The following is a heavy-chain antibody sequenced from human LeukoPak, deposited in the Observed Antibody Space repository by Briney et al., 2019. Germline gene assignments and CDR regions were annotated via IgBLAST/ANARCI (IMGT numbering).Heavy chain of an antibody. CDR1: GYTFTSSG. Sequence: ASVKVSCKASGYTFTSSGISWVRQAPGQGLEWMGWISAYNGNINYAQKFQGRVTMTRDTSISTAYMELSRLRSDDTAVYYCARAYDILTGHYGDYWGQGTLVTVSS. D-gene: IGHD3-9*01. CDR3: ARAYDILTGHYGDY. V-gene: IGHV1-18*01. CDR2: ISAYNGNI. J-gene: IGHJ4*02.